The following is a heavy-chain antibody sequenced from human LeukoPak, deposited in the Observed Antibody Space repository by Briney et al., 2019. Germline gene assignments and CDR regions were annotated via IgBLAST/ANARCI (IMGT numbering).Heavy chain of an antibody. CDR2: IRYDGSNK. Sequence: GGSLRLSCAASGFTFSSYGMHWVRQAPGKGLEWVAFIRYDGSNKYYADSVKGRFTISRDNSKNTLYLQMNSLRAEDTAVYYCAKVDRLYDILTGYMDVWGKGTTVTISS. CDR1: GFTFSSYG. V-gene: IGHV3-30*02. J-gene: IGHJ6*03. CDR3: AKVDRLYDILTGYMDV. D-gene: IGHD3-9*01.